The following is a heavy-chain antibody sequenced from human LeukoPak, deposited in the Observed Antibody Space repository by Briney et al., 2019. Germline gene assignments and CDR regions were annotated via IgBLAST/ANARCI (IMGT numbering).Heavy chain of an antibody. CDR1: GFSFGTYW. CDR3: ARHFDWAFDF. CDR2: INPDGNDR. J-gene: IGHJ3*01. Sequence: GGSLRLSCAASGFSFGTYWMTWGRQAPGKGLEWVANINPDGNDRYYADSVRGRFIVSRDNAKNSVYLQMNSLRAEDTAVYYCARHFDWAFDFWGQGTMVSVSS. V-gene: IGHV3-7*01. D-gene: IGHD3-9*01.